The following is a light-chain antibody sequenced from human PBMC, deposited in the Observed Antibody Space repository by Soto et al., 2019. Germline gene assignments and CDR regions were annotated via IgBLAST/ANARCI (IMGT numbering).Light chain of an antibody. Sequence: DIPMTQSPSSLSASVGDRVTITCRASQYINTYLNWYQQKPGKAPKLLIYAASTLQSGVPSRFSGSGSGTDFTLTISSLQPADFATYYCQQSYSAPLTFGGGTRVEI. CDR2: AAS. V-gene: IGKV1-39*01. CDR1: QYINTY. J-gene: IGKJ4*01. CDR3: QQSYSAPLT.